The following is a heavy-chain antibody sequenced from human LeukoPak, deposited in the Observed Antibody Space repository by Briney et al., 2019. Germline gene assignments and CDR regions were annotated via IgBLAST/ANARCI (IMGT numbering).Heavy chain of an antibody. CDR2: ISSSGDTM. CDR1: GFSFSVYY. V-gene: IGHV3-11*04. Sequence: KSGGSLRLSCAASGFSFSVYYMSWIRQAPGKGLEWVSYISSSGDTMSYADSVKGRFTISRDNAKNSLYLQMSSLRAEEAAIYYCARVMGNYASDYWGQGALVTVSS. CDR3: ARVMGNYASDY. D-gene: IGHD1-7*01. J-gene: IGHJ4*02.